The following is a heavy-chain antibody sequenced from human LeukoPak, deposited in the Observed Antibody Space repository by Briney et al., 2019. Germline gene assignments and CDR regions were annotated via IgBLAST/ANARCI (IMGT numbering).Heavy chain of an antibody. CDR3: ARVDWNGPIDY. J-gene: IGHJ4*02. Sequence: GGSLRLSCAASGFTFSSYSMNWVRQAPGKGLEWVSSISSSSSYIYYADSVKGRFTISRDNAKNSLYLQMNSLRAEDTAVYYCARVDWNGPIDYWGQGTLATVSS. V-gene: IGHV3-21*01. CDR2: ISSSSSYI. CDR1: GFTFSSYS. D-gene: IGHD1-1*01.